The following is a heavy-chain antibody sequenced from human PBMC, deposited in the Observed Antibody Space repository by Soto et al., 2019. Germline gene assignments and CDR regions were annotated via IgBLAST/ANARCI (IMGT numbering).Heavy chain of an antibody. CDR1: GFPFSSFP. Sequence: GGSLRLSCAASGFPFSSFPLSWVRQAPGKGLEWVSAISGNGDDTDYADSVKGRFTISRDNSKSTLFLRMNSLRAEDTAVYYCAGPGYSSQDYWGQGTLVTVSS. J-gene: IGHJ4*02. V-gene: IGHV3-23*01. D-gene: IGHD5-18*01. CDR3: AGPGYSSQDY. CDR2: ISGNGDDT.